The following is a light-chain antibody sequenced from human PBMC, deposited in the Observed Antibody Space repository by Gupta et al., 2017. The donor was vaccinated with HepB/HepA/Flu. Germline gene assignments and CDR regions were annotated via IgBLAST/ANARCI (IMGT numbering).Light chain of an antibody. Sequence: QSVLTQPPSASGNPGQTVTISCSGSSSNIGSHSVNWYQQFPGTAPKLLIYVNDQRPSGVPDRFSGSKSGTSASLEISGLQSQDEAHYYCAAWDDSLNGRVFGGGTRLPVL. CDR1: SSNIGSHS. CDR3: AAWDDSLNGRV. J-gene: IGLJ3*02. CDR2: VND. V-gene: IGLV1-44*01.